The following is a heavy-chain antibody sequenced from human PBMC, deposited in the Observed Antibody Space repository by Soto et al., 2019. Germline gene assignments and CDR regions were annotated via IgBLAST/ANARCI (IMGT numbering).Heavy chain of an antibody. Sequence: PGGSLRLSCAASGVTFSSYWMHWVRQAPGKGLVWVSRINSDGSTTTYADSVKGRFTISRDNAKNTLYLQMNSLRAEDTAVYFSARDLVEPGPPHWGQGTLVTVSS. D-gene: IGHD1-1*01. CDR3: ARDLVEPGPPH. V-gene: IGHV3-74*01. CDR2: INSDGSTT. J-gene: IGHJ4*02. CDR1: GVTFSSYW.